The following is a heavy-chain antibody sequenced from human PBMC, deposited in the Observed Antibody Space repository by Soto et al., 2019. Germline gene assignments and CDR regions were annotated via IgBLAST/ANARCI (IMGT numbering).Heavy chain of an antibody. Sequence: QVLLVESGGGVVQPGKSLRLSCAASGFTFSNFGMHWVRQAPGKGLEWLAFISNDGSNKYYVDSVKGRFTISRDNSKNTLFLQMNSLRAEDTAVYYCAKVGDGDNWYFDLWGRGTLVTVSS. CDR2: ISNDGSNK. D-gene: IGHD2-21*02. CDR3: AKVGDGDNWYFDL. CDR1: GFTFSNFG. J-gene: IGHJ2*01. V-gene: IGHV3-30*18.